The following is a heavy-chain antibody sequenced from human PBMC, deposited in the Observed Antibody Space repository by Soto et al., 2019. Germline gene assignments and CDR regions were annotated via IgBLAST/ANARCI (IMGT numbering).Heavy chain of an antibody. Sequence: GGSLRLSCAASGFTFSSYGMHWVRQAPGKGLEWVAVIWYDGSNKYYADSVKGRFTISRDNSKNTLYLQMNSLRAEDTAVYYCTRDQRFLEWLLIGMDVWGQGTTVTVSS. V-gene: IGHV3-33*01. J-gene: IGHJ6*02. D-gene: IGHD3-3*01. CDR2: IWYDGSNK. CDR1: GFTFSSYG. CDR3: TRDQRFLEWLLIGMDV.